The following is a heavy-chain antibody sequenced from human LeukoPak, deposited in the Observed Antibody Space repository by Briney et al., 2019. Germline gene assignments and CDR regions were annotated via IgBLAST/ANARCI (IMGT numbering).Heavy chain of an antibody. CDR2: IYYSGST. Sequence: PSQTLSLTCTVSGGSISSGDYYWSWIRQPPGKGLEWIGYIYYSGSTNYNPSLKSRVTISVDTSKNQFSLKLSSVTAADTAVYYCARHTTYYYDSSGYYPHFDYWGQGTLVTVSS. J-gene: IGHJ4*02. CDR3: ARHTTYYYDSSGYYPHFDY. D-gene: IGHD3-22*01. CDR1: GGSISSGDYY. V-gene: IGHV4-30-4*01.